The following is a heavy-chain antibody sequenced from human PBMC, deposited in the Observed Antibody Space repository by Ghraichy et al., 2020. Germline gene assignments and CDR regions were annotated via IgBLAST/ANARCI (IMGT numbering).Heavy chain of an antibody. J-gene: IGHJ4*02. CDR3: ARVRGSGPNGGIDY. D-gene: IGHD3-10*01. CDR1: GFTFSSYS. V-gene: IGHV3-21*01. CDR2: ISSSSSYI. Sequence: GGSLRLSCAASGFTFSSYSMNWVRQAPGKGLEWVSSISSSSSYIYYADSVKDRFTISRDNAKNSLYLQMNSLRAEDTAVYYCARVRGSGPNGGIDYWGQGTLVTVSS.